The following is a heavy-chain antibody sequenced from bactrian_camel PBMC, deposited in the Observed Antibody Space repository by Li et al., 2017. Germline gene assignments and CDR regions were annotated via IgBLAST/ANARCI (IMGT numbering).Heavy chain of an antibody. Sequence: VQLVESGGGSVQPGGSLRLSCAAPQNMLNNYCMAWFRQAPGKSREGVAWIPIVGPASYADSVKGRFTVSKDSTKNTLILQMNSLKSEDTASYICAAHPTERCDRRMPYFAYWGGEPRSPSP. CDR3: AAHPTERCDRRMPYFAY. CDR2: IPIVGPA. V-gene: IGHV3S53*01. CDR1: QNMLNNYC. J-gene: IGHJ6*01.